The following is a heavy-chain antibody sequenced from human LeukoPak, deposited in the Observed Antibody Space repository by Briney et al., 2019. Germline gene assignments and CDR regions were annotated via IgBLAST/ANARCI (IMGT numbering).Heavy chain of an antibody. D-gene: IGHD6-19*01. J-gene: IGHJ4*02. V-gene: IGHV3-48*03. CDR3: ARGGYSSGWSLGY. Sequence: PGGSLRLSCAASGFTFSSYEMNWVRQAPGKGLEWVSYISSSGSTIYYADSVKGRFTISRDNAKNSLYLQMNSLRAEDTAVYYRARGGYSSGWSLGYWGQGTLVTVSS. CDR1: GFTFSSYE. CDR2: ISSSGSTI.